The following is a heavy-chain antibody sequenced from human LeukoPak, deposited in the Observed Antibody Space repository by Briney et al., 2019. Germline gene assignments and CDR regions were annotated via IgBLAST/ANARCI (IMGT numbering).Heavy chain of an antibody. D-gene: IGHD3-16*01. Sequence: SETLSLTCTVSGDSISSGSYSWDWVRQPPGKGLEWIGSIYYGGNTYHNPSLKSRVTISVDTSKNQFSLKLSSVTAADTAVYYCARHRGGLPEFNWYLDLWGRGTLVTVSS. V-gene: IGHV4-39*01. CDR2: IYYGGNT. CDR1: GDSISSGSYS. J-gene: IGHJ2*01. CDR3: ARHRGGLPEFNWYLDL.